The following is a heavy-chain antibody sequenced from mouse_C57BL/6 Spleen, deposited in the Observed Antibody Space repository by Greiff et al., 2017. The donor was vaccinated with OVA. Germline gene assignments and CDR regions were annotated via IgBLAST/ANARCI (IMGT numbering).Heavy chain of an antibody. CDR1: GYAFSSSW. Sequence: VQLQQSGPELVKPGASVKISCKASGYAFSSSWMNWVKQRPGKGLEWIGRIYPGDGDTNYNGKFKGKATLTADKSSSTAYMQLSSLTSEDSAVYFCARKGDGSPFDYWGQGTTLTVSS. V-gene: IGHV1-82*01. CDR3: ARKGDGSPFDY. D-gene: IGHD1-1*01. J-gene: IGHJ2*01. CDR2: IYPGDGDT.